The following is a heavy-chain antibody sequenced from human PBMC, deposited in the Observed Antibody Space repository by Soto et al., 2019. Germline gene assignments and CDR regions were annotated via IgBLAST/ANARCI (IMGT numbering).Heavy chain of an antibody. CDR3: ANHRGFLVTQYFFDY. CDR1: GFTFSSYG. J-gene: IGHJ4*02. Sequence: GGSLRLSCAASGFTFSSYGMHWVRQAPGKGLEWVSSISNSGRSSYYADSVQGRFTISRDNSKNTLYLQMNSLRAEDTAVYYCANHRGFLVTQYFFDYWGQGTLVTAPQ. V-gene: IGHV3-23*01. CDR2: ISNSGRSS. D-gene: IGHD2-21*02.